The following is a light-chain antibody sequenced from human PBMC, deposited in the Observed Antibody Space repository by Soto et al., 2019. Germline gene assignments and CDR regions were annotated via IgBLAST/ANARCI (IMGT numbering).Light chain of an antibody. CDR2: GNS. V-gene: IGLV1-40*01. Sequence: QSVLTRPPSVSGAPGQRVTISCTGSSSNIGAGYDVHWYQQLPGTAPKLLIYGNSNRPSGVPDRFSGSKSGTSASLAITGLQAEDEAYYYCQSYDSSLSGSVFGGGTKVTVL. J-gene: IGLJ2*01. CDR1: SSNIGAGYD. CDR3: QSYDSSLSGSV.